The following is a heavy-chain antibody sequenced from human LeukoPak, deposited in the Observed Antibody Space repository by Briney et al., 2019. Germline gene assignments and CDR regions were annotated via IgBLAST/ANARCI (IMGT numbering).Heavy chain of an antibody. CDR3: ADYYYDSSGYFRRAFDI. V-gene: IGHV1-69*01. J-gene: IGHJ3*02. CDR1: GGTFSSYA. CDR2: IIPIFGTA. D-gene: IGHD3-22*01. Sequence: SVKVSCKASGGTFSSYAISWVRLAPGQGLEWMGGIIPIFGTANYAQKFQGRVTITADESTSTAYMELSSLRSEDTAVYYCADYYYDSSGYFRRAFDIWGQGTMVTVSS.